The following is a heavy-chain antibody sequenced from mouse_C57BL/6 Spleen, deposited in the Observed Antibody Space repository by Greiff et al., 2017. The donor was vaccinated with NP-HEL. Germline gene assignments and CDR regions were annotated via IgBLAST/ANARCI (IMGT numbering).Heavy chain of an antibody. V-gene: IGHV5-17*01. CDR1: GFTFSDYG. CDR3: AKTAQAIYFDY. D-gene: IGHD3-2*02. Sequence: EVMLVESGGGLVKPGGSLKLSCAASGFTFSDYGMHWVRQAPEKGLEWVAYISSGSSTIYYADTVKGRFTISRDNAKNTLFLQMTSLRSEDTAMYYCAKTAQAIYFDYWGQGTTLTVSS. CDR2: ISSGSSTI. J-gene: IGHJ2*01.